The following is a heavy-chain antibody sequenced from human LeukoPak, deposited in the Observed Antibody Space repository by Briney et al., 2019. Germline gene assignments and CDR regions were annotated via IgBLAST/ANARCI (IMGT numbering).Heavy chain of an antibody. V-gene: IGHV3-7*01. CDR1: GFNFNTKW. Sequence: PGGSLRLSCATSGFNFNTKWMTWVRQAPGKGLEWVANINQDGSEKYHGDSVKGRFIISRDNAKRSLFLEMSSLRAEDTAVYYCADPPSDFWGQGTLVAVSS. J-gene: IGHJ4*02. CDR2: INQDGSEK. CDR3: ADPPSDF.